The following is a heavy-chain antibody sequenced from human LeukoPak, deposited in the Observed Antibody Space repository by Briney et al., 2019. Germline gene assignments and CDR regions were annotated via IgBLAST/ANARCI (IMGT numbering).Heavy chain of an antibody. D-gene: IGHD6-19*01. CDR3: AKGPLIEVAGTTWDY. CDR1: GFTFSNFA. CDR2: ISGSGGNT. Sequence: GGSLRLSCAASGFTFSNFAMTWVRQAPVKGLEWVSAISGSGGNTYYADSVKGRFTISRDNSESTLYLQMNSLRAEDTAVYYCAKGPLIEVAGTTWDYWGQGTLVTVSS. J-gene: IGHJ4*02. V-gene: IGHV3-23*01.